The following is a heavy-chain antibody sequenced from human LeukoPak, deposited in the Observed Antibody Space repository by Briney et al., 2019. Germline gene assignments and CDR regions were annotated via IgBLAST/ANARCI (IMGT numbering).Heavy chain of an antibody. CDR3: EKCGKTPEGGSGWCNWFDA. J-gene: IGHJ5*02. CDR2: IRGRGYSA. Sequence: GGSLRLSCTASGFTFSNSDMNWVSQAPGKGLEGVSSIRGRGYSAEYTDSVKGRFTISRDTSTNPLYLQLNRLPAADPAVYYCEKCGKTPEGGSGWCNWFDAWGQGTMVTVSS. D-gene: IGHD3-3*01. CDR1: GFTFSNSD. V-gene: IGHV3-23*01.